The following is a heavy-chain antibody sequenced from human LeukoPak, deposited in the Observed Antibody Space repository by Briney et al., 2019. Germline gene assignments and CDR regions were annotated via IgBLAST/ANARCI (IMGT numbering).Heavy chain of an antibody. CDR3: ARMDGRARLNWFDP. CDR1: GYTFTSFG. D-gene: IGHD3-16*01. J-gene: IGHJ5*02. V-gene: IGHV1-8*01. CDR2: MNPNTGNT. Sequence: ASVKVSCKASGYTFTSFGINWVRQATGQGLEWMGWMNPNTGNTGYAQKFQGRVTMTRDTSISTAYMELSSLRSDDTAVYYCARMDGRARLNWFDPWGQGTLDTVSS.